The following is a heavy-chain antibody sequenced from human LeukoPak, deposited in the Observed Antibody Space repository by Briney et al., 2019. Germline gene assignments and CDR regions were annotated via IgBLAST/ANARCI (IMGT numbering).Heavy chain of an antibody. J-gene: IGHJ4*02. CDR3: ARFRITMIVVVITGHYFDY. CDR2: INHSGST. Sequence: SETLSLTCAVYGGSFSGYYWSWVRQPPGKGLEWIGEINHSGSTNYNPSLRSRVTISVDTSKNQFSLKLSSVTAADTAVYYCARFRITMIVVVITGHYFDYWGQGTLVTVSS. V-gene: IGHV4-34*01. D-gene: IGHD3-22*01. CDR1: GGSFSGYY.